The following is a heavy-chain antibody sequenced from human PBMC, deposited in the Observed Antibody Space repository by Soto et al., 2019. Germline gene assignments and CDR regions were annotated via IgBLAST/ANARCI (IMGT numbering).Heavy chain of an antibody. J-gene: IGHJ4*02. Sequence: SETLSLTCAVSGGSISSGGYSWSWIRQPPGKGLEWIGDINHSGSTNYNPSLKSRVTISVDTSKNQFSLKLTSVAAADTAVYYCARDKITGLFDYWGQGTLVTVSS. CDR2: INHSGST. CDR3: ARDKITGLFDY. CDR1: GGSISSGGYS. V-gene: IGHV4-30-2*01. D-gene: IGHD2-8*02.